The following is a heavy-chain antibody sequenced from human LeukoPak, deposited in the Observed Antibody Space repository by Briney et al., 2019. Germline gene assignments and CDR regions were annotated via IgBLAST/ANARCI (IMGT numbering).Heavy chain of an antibody. CDR1: GYTFTDYY. V-gene: IGHV1-2*02. D-gene: IGHD2-2*01. CDR2: INPDNCGT. CDR3: TREARVGNWFDP. J-gene: IGHJ5*02. Sequence: GASVKVSCRASGYTFTDYYIHWVRQAPGQGLEWMGWINPDNCGTNYAQKFQGRVTMTRDTSIRTVYMDLSRLRSDDTAVFYCTREARVGNWFDPWGQGTQVTVSS.